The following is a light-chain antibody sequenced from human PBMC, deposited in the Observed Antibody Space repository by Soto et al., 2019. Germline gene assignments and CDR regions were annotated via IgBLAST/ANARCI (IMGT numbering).Light chain of an antibody. CDR3: QQYNNWPIT. Sequence: EILLTQSPGTLSLSPCERSTLSCRASQSVSSTYLAWYQQKPGQAPRLLIFGTSSRATGIPDRFSGSGSGTEFTLTISSLQSEDFEIYYCQQYNNWPITFGQGTRLEI. J-gene: IGKJ5*01. CDR2: GTS. CDR1: QSVSSTY. V-gene: IGKV3D-15*01.